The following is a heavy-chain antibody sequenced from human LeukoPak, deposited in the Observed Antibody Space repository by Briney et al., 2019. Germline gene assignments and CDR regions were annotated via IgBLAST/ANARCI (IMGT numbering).Heavy chain of an antibody. CDR1: GYRFTSYW. J-gene: IGHJ4*02. CDR2: IYPGDSDT. D-gene: IGHD7-27*01. V-gene: IGHV5-51*01. Sequence: GEALEISLKGSGYRFTSYWIGWVRPRPGKGVEGMGIIYPGDSDTRYSPSFQGQVTISADKSISTAYLQWSSLKASDTAMYYCARSNWESSLDYWGQGTLVTVSS. CDR3: ARSNWESSLDY.